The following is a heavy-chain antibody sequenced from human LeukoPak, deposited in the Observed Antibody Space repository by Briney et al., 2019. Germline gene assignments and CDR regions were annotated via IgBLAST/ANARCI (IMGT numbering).Heavy chain of an antibody. V-gene: IGHV4-39*01. CDR2: IYYSGST. J-gene: IGHJ4*02. CDR1: GGSISSSSYY. Sequence: SETLSLTCNVSGGSISSSSYYWGWIRQPPGKGLEWIGSIYYSGSTYYNPSLKSRVTISVDTSKNQFSLKLSSVTAADTAVYYCTRLGLYGSGSYWGQGTLVTVSS. D-gene: IGHD3-10*01. CDR3: TRLGLYGSGSY.